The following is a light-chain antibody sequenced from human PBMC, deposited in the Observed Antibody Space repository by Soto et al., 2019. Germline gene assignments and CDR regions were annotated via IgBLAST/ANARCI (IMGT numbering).Light chain of an antibody. J-gene: IGLJ3*02. CDR3: AAWDDNLNGRV. CDR2: NNN. CDR1: WSNIGDNT. Sequence: QSVLTQPPSASGTPGQRVTISCSGSWSNIGDNTVDWYQQLPGTAPKLLIYNNNQRPSGVPDRLSGSKSGTSASLAISGLQSEDEADYYCAAWDDNLNGRVFGGGTKLPVL. V-gene: IGLV1-44*01.